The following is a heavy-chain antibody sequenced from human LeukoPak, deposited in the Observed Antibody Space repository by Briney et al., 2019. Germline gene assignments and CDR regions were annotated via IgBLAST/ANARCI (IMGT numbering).Heavy chain of an antibody. CDR3: ARDYYDSSGYYYSHFDY. J-gene: IGHJ4*02. D-gene: IGHD3-22*01. CDR1: GGTFSSYA. Sequence: SVKVSCKASGGTFSSYAISWVRQAPGQGLEWMGRIIPILGIANYAQKFQGRVTITADKSTSTAYMELSSLRSEDTAVYYCARDYYDSSGYYYSHFDYWGQGTLVTVSS. CDR2: IIPILGIA. V-gene: IGHV1-69*04.